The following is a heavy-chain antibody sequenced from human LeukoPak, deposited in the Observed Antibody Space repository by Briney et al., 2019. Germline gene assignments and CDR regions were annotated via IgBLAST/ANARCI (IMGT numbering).Heavy chain of an antibody. CDR2: SNHSAST. V-gene: IGHV4-34*01. CDR1: GGSFSGYY. CDR3: ARGNGAVAGAY. J-gene: IGHJ4*02. Sequence: SETLSLTCAVSGGSFSGYYYSWIRQPPGKGLECVGKSNHSASTNCSPSLKSRVTISVDTFKIQFSPEPSSVTAADTAVYYGARGNGAVAGAYWGQGTLVTVSS. D-gene: IGHD2-15*01.